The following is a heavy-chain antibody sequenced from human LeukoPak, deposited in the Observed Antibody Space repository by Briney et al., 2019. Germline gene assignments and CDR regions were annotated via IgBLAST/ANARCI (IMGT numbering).Heavy chain of an antibody. CDR1: GFTFSDYY. Sequence: GGSLRLSCAASGFTFSDYYMSWIRQAPGKGLEWVSYISSSGSTIYYADSVKGRFTISRDNAKNSLYLQMNSLRAEDTALYYCAKDIAGGAFDIWGQGTMVTVSS. D-gene: IGHD2-15*01. V-gene: IGHV3-11*01. J-gene: IGHJ3*02. CDR3: AKDIAGGAFDI. CDR2: ISSSGSTI.